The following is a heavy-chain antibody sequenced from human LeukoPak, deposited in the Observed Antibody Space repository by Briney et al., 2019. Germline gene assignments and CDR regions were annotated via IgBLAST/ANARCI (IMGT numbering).Heavy chain of an antibody. CDR2: ISYDGSNK. Sequence: GGSLRLSCAASGFTFSSYGMHWVRQAPGKGLEWVAVISYDGSNKYYADSVKGRFTISRDNSKNTLYLQMNSLRAEDTAVYYCAKDSERIQLWYAFDIWGQGTMVTVSS. CDR3: AKDSERIQLWYAFDI. CDR1: GFTFSSYG. D-gene: IGHD5-18*01. J-gene: IGHJ3*02. V-gene: IGHV3-30*18.